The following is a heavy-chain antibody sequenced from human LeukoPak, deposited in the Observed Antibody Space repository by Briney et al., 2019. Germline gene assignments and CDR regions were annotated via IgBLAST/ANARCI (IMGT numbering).Heavy chain of an antibody. V-gene: IGHV4-31*03. CDR2: IYNSGST. D-gene: IGHD3-10*01. CDR3: ARGGGPAELAFDY. J-gene: IGHJ4*02. Sequence: SETLSLTCTVSGDSISSGGYYWTWIRQHPGEGLEWIGYIYNSGSTYYNPSLKSRLTISLDTSKNQFSLKLTSVTAADTAVYYCARGGGPAELAFDYWGQGTLVTVSS. CDR1: GDSISSGGYY.